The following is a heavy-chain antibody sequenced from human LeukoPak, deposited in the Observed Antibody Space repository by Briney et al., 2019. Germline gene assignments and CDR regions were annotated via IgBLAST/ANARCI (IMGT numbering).Heavy chain of an antibody. CDR1: GGSISSYY. J-gene: IGHJ5*02. V-gene: IGHV4-59*01. Sequence: SETLPLTCTVSGGSISSYYWSWIRQPPGKGLEWIGYIYYSGSTNYNPSLKSRVTISVDTSKNQFSLKLSSVTAADTAVYYCARDIWSGYYPAGFDPWGQGTLVTVSS. CDR3: ARDIWSGYYPAGFDP. D-gene: IGHD3-3*01. CDR2: IYYSGST.